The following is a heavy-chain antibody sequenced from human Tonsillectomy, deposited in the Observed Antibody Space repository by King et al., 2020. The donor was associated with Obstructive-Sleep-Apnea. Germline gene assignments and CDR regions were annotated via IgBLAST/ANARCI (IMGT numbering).Heavy chain of an antibody. D-gene: IGHD3-22*01. CDR2: IFSNDEK. CDR3: ARMLYYYDSTGYYTYYFNY. V-gene: IGHV2-26*01. Sequence: VTLKESGPVVVKPTETLTLTCTVSGFSPSNARMGVSWIRQPPGKALEWLAHIFSNDEKSYNTSLNSRLTVSKDTSKSQVVLTMANTDPVDTATYYCARMLYYYDSTGYYTYYFNYWAQGTLVTVSS. CDR1: GFSPSNARMG. J-gene: IGHJ4*02.